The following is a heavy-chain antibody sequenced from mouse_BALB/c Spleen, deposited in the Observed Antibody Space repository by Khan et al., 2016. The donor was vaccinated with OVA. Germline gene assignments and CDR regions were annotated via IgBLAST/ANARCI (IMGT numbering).Heavy chain of an antibody. D-gene: IGHD1-1*01. CDR1: GYSFTGYF. Sequence: VQLKQSGPELVKPGASVKISCKASGYSFTGYFMNWVMQSHGKSLEWIGRINPHIGETFYNQKFKGKATLTVDESSSTAHMELRSVASEDSAVYYCARIYRSDFDYWGQGTTFTVSA. V-gene: IGHV1-20*02. J-gene: IGHJ2*01. CDR2: INPHIGET. CDR3: ARIYRSDFDY.